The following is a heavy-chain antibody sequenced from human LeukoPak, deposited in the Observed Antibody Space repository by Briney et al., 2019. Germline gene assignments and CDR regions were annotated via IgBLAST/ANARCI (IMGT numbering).Heavy chain of an antibody. CDR3: ARGFRERYSGSYYYYYYYMDV. J-gene: IGHJ6*03. CDR1: GFTFSDYY. D-gene: IGHD1-26*01. Sequence: GGSLRLSCAASGFTFSDYYMSWIRQAPGKGLEWVSYISSGGNIVYYTDSVKGRFTISRDNAKNSLFLQMNSLRAEDTAVYYCARGFRERYSGSYYYYYYYMDVWGKGTTVTISS. CDR2: ISSGGNIV. V-gene: IGHV3-11*01.